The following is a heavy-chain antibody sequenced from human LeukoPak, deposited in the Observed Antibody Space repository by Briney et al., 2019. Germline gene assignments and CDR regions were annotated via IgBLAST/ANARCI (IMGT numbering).Heavy chain of an antibody. CDR1: GFTFSDYY. Sequence: GGSLRLSCAASGFTFSDYYMSWIRQAPWKGLEWVSYISSSGSTIYYADSVKGRFTISRDNAKNSLYLQMNSLRAEDTAVYYCARDGYYYGSGSSTRSYYFDYWGQGTLVTVSS. CDR3: ARDGYYYGSGSSTRSYYFDY. V-gene: IGHV3-11*01. CDR2: ISSSGSTI. J-gene: IGHJ4*02. D-gene: IGHD3-10*01.